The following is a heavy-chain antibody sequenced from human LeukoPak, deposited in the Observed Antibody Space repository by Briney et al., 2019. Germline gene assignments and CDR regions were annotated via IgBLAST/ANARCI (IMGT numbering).Heavy chain of an antibody. Sequence: GGSLRLSCAASGFTVSSNYMIGVRQAPGKGLEWVSVIYSGGSTYYPDSVKGRFNISRDNSTNTLYLQMNSLRAEDTAVYYCARETVRGVFDYWGQGTLVTVSS. CDR1: GFTVSSNY. CDR2: IYSGGST. J-gene: IGHJ4*02. CDR3: ARETVRGVFDY. D-gene: IGHD3-10*01. V-gene: IGHV3-53*01.